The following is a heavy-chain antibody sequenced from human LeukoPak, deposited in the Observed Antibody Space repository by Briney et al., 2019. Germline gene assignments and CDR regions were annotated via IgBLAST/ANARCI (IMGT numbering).Heavy chain of an antibody. J-gene: IGHJ5*02. Sequence: SETLSLTCTVSGGPISPYVWRWIRQPPGKGLEWIGYIYSDETTNYNPSLKDRVTISLDWSKSQFSLELNSVTAADTAVYYCAKMGAYYDSSGYSRWFEPWGEGTLVTVSS. V-gene: IGHV4-4*09. CDR3: AKMGAYYDSSGYSRWFEP. CDR1: GGPISPYV. CDR2: IYSDETT. D-gene: IGHD3-22*01.